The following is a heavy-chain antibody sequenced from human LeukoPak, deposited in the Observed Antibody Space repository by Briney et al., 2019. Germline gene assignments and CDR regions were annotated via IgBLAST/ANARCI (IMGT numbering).Heavy chain of an antibody. D-gene: IGHD3-22*01. Sequence: GASVKVSCKASGYTFTSYDINWVRQATGQGLEWMGWMNPNSGNTGYAQKFQGRVTMTRNTSISTAYMELSSLRSEDTAVYYCARGQVLHYYDSSGYQPQDYRGQGTLVTVSS. J-gene: IGHJ4*02. CDR3: ARGQVLHYYDSSGYQPQDY. CDR1: GYTFTSYD. CDR2: MNPNSGNT. V-gene: IGHV1-8*01.